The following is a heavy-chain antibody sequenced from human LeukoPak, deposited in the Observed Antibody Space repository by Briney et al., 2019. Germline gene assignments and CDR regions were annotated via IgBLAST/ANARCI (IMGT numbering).Heavy chain of an antibody. Sequence: GGSLRLSCAAPGFTFSSYWMSWVRQAPGKGLEWVANIKQDESEKYYVDSVKGRFTISRDNAKNSLYLQMNSLRAGDTPVYYCARDPTIFGVVIVPDYRGQGTLVTVSS. V-gene: IGHV3-7*01. J-gene: IGHJ4*02. CDR1: GFTFSSYW. D-gene: IGHD3-3*01. CDR3: ARDPTIFGVVIVPDY. CDR2: IKQDESEK.